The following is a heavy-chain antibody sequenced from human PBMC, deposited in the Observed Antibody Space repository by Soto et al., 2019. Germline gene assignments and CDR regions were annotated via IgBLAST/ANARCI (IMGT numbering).Heavy chain of an antibody. Sequence: QVQLVQSGAEVKKPGSSVKVSCKASGGTFSSYAISWVRQAPGQGLEWMGGIIPIFGTANYAQKFQGRVTITADESTSTAYMELGSLRSEDTAVYYCAREDQDNWNDAYYYYGMDVWGQGTTVTVSS. CDR2: IIPIFGTA. D-gene: IGHD1-20*01. J-gene: IGHJ6*02. V-gene: IGHV1-69*12. CDR3: AREDQDNWNDAYYYYGMDV. CDR1: GGTFSSYA.